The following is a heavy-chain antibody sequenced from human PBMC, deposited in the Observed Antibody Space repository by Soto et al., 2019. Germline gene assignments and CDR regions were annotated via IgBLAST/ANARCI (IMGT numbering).Heavy chain of an antibody. V-gene: IGHV4-39*01. CDR2: IYYSGST. Sequence: QLQLQESGPGLVKPSETLSLTCTVSGGSISSSSYYWGWIRQPPGKGLEWIGSIYYSGSTYYNPSLKSRVTISVDTSKNQFSLKLSSVTAADTAVYYCARHFPSSSATFDYWGQGTLVTVSS. J-gene: IGHJ4*02. D-gene: IGHD6-6*01. CDR1: GGSISSSSYY. CDR3: ARHFPSSSATFDY.